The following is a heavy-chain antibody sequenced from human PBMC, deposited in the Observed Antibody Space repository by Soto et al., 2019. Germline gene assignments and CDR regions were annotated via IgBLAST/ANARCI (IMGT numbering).Heavy chain of an antibody. CDR3: ASSQYSSSWYPFDS. V-gene: IGHV3-33*01. CDR2: MYYDGSNK. Sequence: QVQLVESGGGVVQPGRSLGLSCAASGFTFSSYGLHWVRQAPGKGLEWVAVMYYDGSNKYYAESVKGRFTISRDNSKNTLDLQMHSVRAEDTAVYYCASSQYSSSWYPFDSCGQGTLVTVSS. CDR1: GFTFSSYG. J-gene: IGHJ4*02. D-gene: IGHD6-13*01.